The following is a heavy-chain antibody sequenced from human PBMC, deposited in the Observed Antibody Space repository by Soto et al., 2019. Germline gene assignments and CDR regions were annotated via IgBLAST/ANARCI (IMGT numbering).Heavy chain of an antibody. CDR3: ARRSTGYGDY. Sequence: SETLSLTCGVSGDSITSTSYWSWVRQPPGKGLEWIGEIYHSGGTNSNPSLKSRVTMSVDKSKNQFSSRLSSVTAADTAVYYCARRSTGYGDYWGQGTLVTVSS. V-gene: IGHV4-4*02. CDR1: GDSITSTSY. D-gene: IGHD5-12*01. J-gene: IGHJ4*02. CDR2: IYHSGGT.